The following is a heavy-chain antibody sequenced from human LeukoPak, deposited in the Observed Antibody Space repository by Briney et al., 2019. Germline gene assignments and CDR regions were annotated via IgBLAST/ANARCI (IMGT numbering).Heavy chain of an antibody. CDR3: ARAAVAGGSSFDY. CDR1: GFTFSDYA. Sequence: GGSLRLSCAASGFTFSDYAMHWVRQAPGKGLEWVAVISKDGSDKYYPGSVRGRFTISRDNSKNTIYLQMDSLRAEDTAVYYCARAAVAGGSSFDYWGQGTLVTVSS. D-gene: IGHD6-19*01. J-gene: IGHJ4*02. CDR2: ISKDGSDK. V-gene: IGHV3-30-3*01.